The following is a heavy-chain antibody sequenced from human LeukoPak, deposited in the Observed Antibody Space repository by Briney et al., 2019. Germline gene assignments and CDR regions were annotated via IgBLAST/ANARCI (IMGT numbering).Heavy chain of an antibody. V-gene: IGHV4-34*01. CDR3: ARGLRGVTYY. CDR2: INHSGST. Sequence: SETLSLTCAVYGGSFSGYYWSWIRQPPGKGLEWIGEINHSGSTNYNPSLKSRVTISVDTSKNQFSLKLSSVTAADTAVYYCARGLRGVTYYWGQGTLVTVSS. J-gene: IGHJ4*02. D-gene: IGHD3-10*01. CDR1: GGSFSGYY.